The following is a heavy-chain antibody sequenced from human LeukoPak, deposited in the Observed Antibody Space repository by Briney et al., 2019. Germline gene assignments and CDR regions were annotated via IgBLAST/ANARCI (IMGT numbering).Heavy chain of an antibody. J-gene: IGHJ3*02. CDR2: IYYSGST. CDR3: ARIVRGVDDAFDI. CDR1: GGSITSSSYY. V-gene: IGHV4-61*05. Sequence: PSETLSLTCTVSGGSITSSSYYWGWIRQPPGKGLEWIGYIYYSGSTNYNPSLKSRVTISVDTSKNQFSLKLSSVTAADTAVYYCARIVRGVDDAFDIWGQGTMVTVSS. D-gene: IGHD3-10*01.